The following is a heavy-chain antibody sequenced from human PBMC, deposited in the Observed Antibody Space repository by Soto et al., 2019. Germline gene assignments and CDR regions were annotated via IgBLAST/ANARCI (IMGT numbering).Heavy chain of an antibody. J-gene: IGHJ6*02. CDR2: ISSSSSTI. D-gene: IGHD3-3*01. CDR1: GFTFSSYS. CDR3: ARGYDFWSGYYYPYGMDV. V-gene: IGHV3-48*01. Sequence: GGSLRLSCAASGFTFSSYSMNWVRQAPGKGLEWVSYISSSSSTIYYADSVKGRFTISRDNAKNSLYLQMNSLRAEDTAVYYCARGYDFWSGYYYPYGMDVWGQGTTVTVS.